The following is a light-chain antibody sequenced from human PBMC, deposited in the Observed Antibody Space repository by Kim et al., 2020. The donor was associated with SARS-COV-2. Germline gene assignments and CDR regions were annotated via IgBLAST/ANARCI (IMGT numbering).Light chain of an antibody. V-gene: IGLV2-14*03. CDR1: SSDVGGYND. J-gene: IGLJ1*01. CDR2: DVS. Sequence: GQSITISCTGTSSDVGGYNDVSWYQQHPGKAPKLMIYDVSKRPSGVSNLFSGSKSGNTASLTISGLQAEDEADYYCSSYTSSSTYVFGTGTKVTVL. CDR3: SSYTSSSTYV.